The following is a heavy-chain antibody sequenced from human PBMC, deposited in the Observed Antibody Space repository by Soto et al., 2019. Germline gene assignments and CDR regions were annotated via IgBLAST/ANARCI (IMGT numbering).Heavy chain of an antibody. Sequence: QLQLQESGPGLVKPSETLSLTCTVSGGSISSSSYYWGWIRQPPGKGLEWIGSIYYSGSTYYNPSLKSRVPISVDTSKNQFSLKLSSVTAADTAVYYCAREESSSSWYDYWGQGTLVTVSS. CDR1: GGSISSSSYY. CDR2: IYYSGST. V-gene: IGHV4-39*02. J-gene: IGHJ4*02. D-gene: IGHD6-13*01. CDR3: AREESSSSWYDY.